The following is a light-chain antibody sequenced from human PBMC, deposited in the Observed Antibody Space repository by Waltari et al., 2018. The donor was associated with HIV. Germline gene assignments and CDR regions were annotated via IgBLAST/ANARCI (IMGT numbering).Light chain of an antibody. V-gene: IGLV1-47*01. CDR2: RNT. CDR3: AAWGNSLSLL. Sequence: QSVLTQPPSASGTPGQRVTISCSGSSSNIGSNYVYWYQQLPGTAPKLLLYRNTQRPAGAPDRFSGSKSGTSASLASSGLRSEDEADYYCAAWGNSLSLLFGGGTKLTVL. CDR1: SSNIGSNY. J-gene: IGLJ2*01.